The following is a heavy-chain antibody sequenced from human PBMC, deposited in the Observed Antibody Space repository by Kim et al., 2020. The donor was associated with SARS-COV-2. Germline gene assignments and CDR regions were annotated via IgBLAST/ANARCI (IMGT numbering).Heavy chain of an antibody. CDR2: IIPILGIA. J-gene: IGHJ4*02. Sequence: SVKVSCKASGGTFSSYAISWVRQAPGQGLEWMGRIIPILGIANYAQKFQGRVTITADKSTRTAYMELSSLRSEDTAVYYCAREGGGGVYYDILTGYSRFDYWGQGTLVTVSS. CDR1: GGTFSSYA. V-gene: IGHV1-69*04. D-gene: IGHD3-9*01. CDR3: AREGGGGVYYDILTGYSRFDY.